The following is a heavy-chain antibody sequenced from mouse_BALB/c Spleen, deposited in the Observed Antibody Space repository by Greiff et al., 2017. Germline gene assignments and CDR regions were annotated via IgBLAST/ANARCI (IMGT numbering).Heavy chain of an antibody. V-gene: IGHV5-6-5*01. CDR2: ISSGGST. CDR3: ARGRATAPFDY. J-gene: IGHJ2*01. CDR1: GFTFSSYA. D-gene: IGHD3-1*01. Sequence: EVMLVESGGGLVKPGGSLKLSCAASGFTFSSYAMSWVRQTPEKRLEWVASISSGGSTYYPDSVKGRFTISRDNARNILYLQMSSLRSEDTAMYYCARGRATAPFDYWGQGTTLTVSS.